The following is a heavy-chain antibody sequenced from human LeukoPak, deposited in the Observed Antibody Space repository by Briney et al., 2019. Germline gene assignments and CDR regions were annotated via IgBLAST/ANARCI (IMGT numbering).Heavy chain of an antibody. CDR3: ARAYCSGGSCYYYFDY. D-gene: IGHD2-15*01. Sequence: ASVKVSCKASGYTFTGYYMHWVRQAPGQGLEWMGWINPNSGGTNYAQKFQGRVAMTRDTSISTAYMELSRLRSDDTAAYYCARAYCSGGSCYYYFDYWGQGTLVTVSS. CDR1: GYTFTGYY. V-gene: IGHV1-2*02. J-gene: IGHJ4*02. CDR2: INPNSGGT.